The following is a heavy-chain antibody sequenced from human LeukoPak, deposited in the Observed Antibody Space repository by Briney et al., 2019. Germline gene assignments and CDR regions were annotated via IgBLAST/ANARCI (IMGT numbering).Heavy chain of an antibody. Sequence: GASVKVSCKASGGTFSSYAISWVRQAPGQGLEWMGRIIPILGIANYAQKFQGRVTITADKSTSTAYMELSSLRSDDTAVYYCASAYCSSTSCSTWFDPWGQGTLVTVSS. CDR3: ASAYCSSTSCSTWFDP. V-gene: IGHV1-69*04. J-gene: IGHJ5*02. CDR1: GGTFSSYA. CDR2: IIPILGIA. D-gene: IGHD2-2*01.